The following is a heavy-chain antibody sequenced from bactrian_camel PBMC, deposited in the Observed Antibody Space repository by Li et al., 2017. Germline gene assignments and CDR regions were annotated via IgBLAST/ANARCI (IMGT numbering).Heavy chain of an antibody. Sequence: HVQLVESGGGSVQAGGSLRLSCLASGYTVSGASMGWFRQAPGKKREGVAAILVGRFSYYSESVKGRFTISQDSAKNTLYLQMNSLESEDTAMYFCAALCHSNCHRGHCVPSLRQFGYYGQGTQVTVS. V-gene: IGHV3S55*01. CDR1: GYTVSGAS. D-gene: IGHD3*01. CDR3: AALCHSNCHRGHCVPSLRQFGY. J-gene: IGHJ6*01. CDR2: ILVGRFS.